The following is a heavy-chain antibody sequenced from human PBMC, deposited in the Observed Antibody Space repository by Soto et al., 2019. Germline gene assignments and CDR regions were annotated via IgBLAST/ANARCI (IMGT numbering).Heavy chain of an antibody. Sequence: PGESLKISCKGSGCNFTNYWISWVRQMPGKGLEWMGRIDPSDSYINYNPSFQGHVTISADKSINTAFLQWWSLRASDTAMYYCVRRVSDYYESSGFSDDYWGQGTLVTVSS. CDR3: VRRVSDYYESSGFSDDY. J-gene: IGHJ4*02. CDR2: IDPSDSYI. CDR1: GCNFTNYW. V-gene: IGHV5-10-1*01. D-gene: IGHD3-22*01.